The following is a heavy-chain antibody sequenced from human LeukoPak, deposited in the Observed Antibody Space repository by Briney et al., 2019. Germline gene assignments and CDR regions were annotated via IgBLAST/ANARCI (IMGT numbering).Heavy chain of an antibody. Sequence: SETLSLTCTVSGGSISSYYWSWIRQPPGKGLEWIGYIYYSGSTNYNPSLKSRVTISVDTSKNQFSLKLSSFTAADTAVYYCARDYASAFDIWGQGTMVTVSS. CDR1: GGSISSYY. CDR2: IYYSGST. J-gene: IGHJ3*02. D-gene: IGHD3-16*01. V-gene: IGHV4-59*01. CDR3: ARDYASAFDI.